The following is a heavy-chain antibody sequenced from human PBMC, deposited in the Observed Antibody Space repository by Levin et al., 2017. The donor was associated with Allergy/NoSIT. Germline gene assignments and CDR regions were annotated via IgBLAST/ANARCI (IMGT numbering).Heavy chain of an antibody. V-gene: IGHV3-23*01. CDR1: GFTFSNFA. D-gene: IGHD3-3*01. CDR2: ISGSGFGFSGGVT. CDR3: AEDPFASGNSIGWDAFDV. Sequence: GGSLRLSCVASGFTFSNFAMSWVRQGPGKGLEWISSISGSGFGFSGGVTYYADSVKGRFTISRDDSKNTVYLEMSSLRAETTAVYYCAEDPFASGNSIGWDAFDVWGQGTMVTVSS. J-gene: IGHJ3*01.